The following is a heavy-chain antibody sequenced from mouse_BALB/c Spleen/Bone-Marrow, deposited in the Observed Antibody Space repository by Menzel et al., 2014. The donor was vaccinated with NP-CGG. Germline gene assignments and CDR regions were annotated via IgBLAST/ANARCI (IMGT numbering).Heavy chain of an antibody. D-gene: IGHD2-3*01. V-gene: IGHV4-1*02. J-gene: IGHJ3*01. CDR3: ARLGYYGGFAY. CDR2: INLDSSTI. CDR1: GFDFSGFW. Sequence: DVHLVESGGGLVQPGRSLKLSCAASGFDFSGFWMGWVRQAPGKGLEWIGEINLDSSTINYTPSLKDRFIISRDNAKNTLYLQMSKVRSEDTALYYCARLGYYGGFAYWGQGTLVTVSA.